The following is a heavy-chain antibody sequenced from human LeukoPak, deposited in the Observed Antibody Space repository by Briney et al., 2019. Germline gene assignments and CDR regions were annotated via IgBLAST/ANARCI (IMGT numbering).Heavy chain of an antibody. D-gene: IGHD1-7*01. V-gene: IGHV1-18*01. J-gene: IGHJ4*02. CDR2: ISAYNGNT. Sequence: GASVKVSCNASGYTFTSYGISWVRQAPGQGLEWMGSISAYNGNTNYAQKLQGRVTMTTGTSTSTAYMELRSLRSDDTAVYYCAYNVGELELGLPSFDYWGQGTLVTVSS. CDR3: AYNVGELELGLPSFDY. CDR1: GYTFTSYG.